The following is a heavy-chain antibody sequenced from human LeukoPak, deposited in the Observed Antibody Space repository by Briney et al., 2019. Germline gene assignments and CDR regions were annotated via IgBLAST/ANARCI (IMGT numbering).Heavy chain of an antibody. D-gene: IGHD2-2*01. CDR3: ARAGVVVPAPNFDY. CDR1: GGSISSYY. V-gene: IGHV4-59*01. Sequence: SETLSLTCTVSGGSISSYYWSWIRQPPGKGLEWIGYIYYSGSTNYNPSLMSRVTISVDTSKNQFSLKLSSVTAADTAVYYCARAGVVVPAPNFDYWGQGTLVTVSS. J-gene: IGHJ4*02. CDR2: IYYSGST.